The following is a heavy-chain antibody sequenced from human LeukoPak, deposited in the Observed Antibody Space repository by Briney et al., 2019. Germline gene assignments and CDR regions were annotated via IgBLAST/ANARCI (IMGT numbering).Heavy chain of an antibody. Sequence: GGSLRLSCEASGFSFRSYFMSWIRQAPGKGLEWVSYITNSGRSTNYADAVKGRFTISRDNAKKSVYLEMTDLRAGDTAVYYCAREASGNYHVFDSWGQGTLVTVSS. V-gene: IGHV3-11*04. CDR3: AREASGNYHVFDS. CDR1: GFSFRSYF. CDR2: ITNSGRST. D-gene: IGHD1-26*01. J-gene: IGHJ4*02.